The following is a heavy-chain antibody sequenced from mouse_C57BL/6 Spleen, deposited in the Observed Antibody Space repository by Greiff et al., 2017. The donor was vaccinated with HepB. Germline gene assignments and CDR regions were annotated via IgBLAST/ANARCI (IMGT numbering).Heavy chain of an antibody. Sequence: VKLQESGAELVKPGASVKLSCKASGYTFTEYTIHWVKQRSGQGLEWIGWFYPGSGSIKYNEKFKDKATLTADKSSSTVYMELSRLTSEDSAVYFCARHGKDTTVVSDWYFDVWGTGTTVTVSS. J-gene: IGHJ1*03. CDR3: ARHGKDTTVVSDWYFDV. CDR2: FYPGSGSI. V-gene: IGHV1-62-2*01. CDR1: GYTFTEYT. D-gene: IGHD1-1*01.